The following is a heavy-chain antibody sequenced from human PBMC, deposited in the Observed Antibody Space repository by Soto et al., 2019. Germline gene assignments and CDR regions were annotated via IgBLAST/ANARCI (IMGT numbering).Heavy chain of an antibody. Sequence: GASVKVSCKASGYTFTSYAMHWVRQAPGQRLEWMGWINAGNGNTKYSQKFQGRVTITRNTSTSTAYMELSSLRSEDTAVYYCARGSLTTGYYYYMDVWGKGTTV. D-gene: IGHD1-1*01. CDR1: GYTFTSYA. V-gene: IGHV1-3*01. CDR2: INAGNGNT. CDR3: ARGSLTTGYYYYMDV. J-gene: IGHJ6*03.